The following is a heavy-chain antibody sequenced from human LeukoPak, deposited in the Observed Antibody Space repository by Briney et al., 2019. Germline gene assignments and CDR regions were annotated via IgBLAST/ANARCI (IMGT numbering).Heavy chain of an antibody. V-gene: IGHV4-34*01. Sequence: SETLSLTCAVYGGSFSGYYWSWIRQPPGKGLEWIGEINHSGSTNYNPSLKSRVTISVDTSKNQSSLKLSSVTAADTAVYYCARSSSGWHFDYWGQGTLVTVSS. CDR1: GGSFSGYY. D-gene: IGHD6-19*01. CDR2: INHSGST. CDR3: ARSSSGWHFDY. J-gene: IGHJ4*02.